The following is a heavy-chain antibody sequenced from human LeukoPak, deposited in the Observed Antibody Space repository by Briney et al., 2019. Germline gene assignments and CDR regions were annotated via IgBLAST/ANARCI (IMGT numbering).Heavy chain of an antibody. Sequence: SETLSLTCTVSGGSISSYYWSWIRQPPGKGLEWIGYIYYSGSTNYNPSFKSRVTISVDTSKNQFSLKLSSVTAADTAVYYCARAPYCGGDCYHDYWGQGTLVTVSS. CDR3: ARAPYCGGDCYHDY. CDR1: GGSISSYY. CDR2: IYYSGST. V-gene: IGHV4-59*01. J-gene: IGHJ4*02. D-gene: IGHD2-21*02.